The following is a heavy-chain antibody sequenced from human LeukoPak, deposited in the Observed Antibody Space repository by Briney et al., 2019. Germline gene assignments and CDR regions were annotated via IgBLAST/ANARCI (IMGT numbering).Heavy chain of an antibody. J-gene: IGHJ4*02. CDR2: IYYSGST. Sequence: SETLSLTCTVSGGSISSSSYYWGWIRQPPGKGLEWIGSIYYSGSTYYNPSLKSRVTISVDTSKNQFSLKLSSVTAADTAVYYCASESVNYPFPDYWGQGTLVTVSS. D-gene: IGHD1-7*01. V-gene: IGHV4-39*01. CDR1: GGSISSSSYY. CDR3: ASESVNYPFPDY.